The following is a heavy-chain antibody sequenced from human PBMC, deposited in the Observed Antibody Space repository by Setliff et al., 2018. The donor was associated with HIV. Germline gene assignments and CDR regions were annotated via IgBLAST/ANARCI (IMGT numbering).Heavy chain of an antibody. CDR2: IYTSGST. D-gene: IGHD3-22*01. CDR1: GGSISSGSYY. CDR3: ARAPGAYYHDSSGYPIGIRFDY. J-gene: IGHJ4*02. Sequence: SETLSLTCTVSGGSISSGSYYWSWMRQPAGKGLEWIGHIYTSGSTNYNPSLKSRVTISVDTSKNQFSLKLSSVTAADTAVYYCARAPGAYYHDSSGYPIGIRFDYWGQGTLVTVSS. V-gene: IGHV4-61*09.